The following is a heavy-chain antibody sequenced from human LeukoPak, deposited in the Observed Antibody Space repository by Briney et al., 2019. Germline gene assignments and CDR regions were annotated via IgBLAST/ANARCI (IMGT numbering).Heavy chain of an antibody. CDR3: ARFTGYCSGTSCYPNAFDI. CDR1: GGSISSSSYY. J-gene: IGHJ3*02. CDR2: IYYSVST. Sequence: SETLSLTCTVSGGSISSSSYYRGGIRQPPGKGLEWIGSIYYSVSTFYNPSLKSRVTISVDTSKNQFSLKLRSVTAADTAVFYCARFTGYCSGTSCYPNAFDIWGQGTMVTVSS. V-gene: IGHV4-39*01. D-gene: IGHD2-2*01.